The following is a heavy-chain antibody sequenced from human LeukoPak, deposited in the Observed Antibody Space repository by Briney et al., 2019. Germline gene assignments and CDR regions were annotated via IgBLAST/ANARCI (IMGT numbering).Heavy chain of an antibody. CDR1: GFTFSSYW. Sequence: PGGSLRLSCAASGFTFSSYWMHWVRQAPGKGLVWVSRINTDGSSTSYADSVKGRSTISRDNAKNTLYLQMNSLRAEDTAVYYCARVPYHGSSPFDYWGQGTLVTVSS. D-gene: IGHD6-6*01. CDR3: ARVPYHGSSPFDY. V-gene: IGHV3-74*01. CDR2: INTDGSST. J-gene: IGHJ4*02.